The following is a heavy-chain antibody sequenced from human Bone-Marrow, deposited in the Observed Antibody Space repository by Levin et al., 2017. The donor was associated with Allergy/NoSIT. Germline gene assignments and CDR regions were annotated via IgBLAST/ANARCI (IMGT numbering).Heavy chain of an antibody. J-gene: IGHJ5*02. V-gene: IGHV1-18*01. Sequence: ASVKVSCKASGYTFTSYGISWVRQAPGQGLEWMGWISAYNGNTNYAQKLQGRVTMTTDTSTSTAYMELRSLRSDDTAVYYCARETIFGVVMASNWFDPWGQGTLVTVSS. CDR3: ARETIFGVVMASNWFDP. D-gene: IGHD3-3*01. CDR2: ISAYNGNT. CDR1: GYTFTSYG.